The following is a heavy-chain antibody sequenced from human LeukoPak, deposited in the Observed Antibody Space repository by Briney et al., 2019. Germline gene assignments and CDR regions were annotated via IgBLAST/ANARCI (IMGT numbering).Heavy chain of an antibody. J-gene: IGHJ6*03. CDR2: MSHNSGT. CDR1: GYSLSSGYY. V-gene: IGHV4-38-2*01. CDR3: ESCDASGVSASNYYCMDA. D-gene: IGHD3-10*01. Sequence: PSETLSLTCAVSGYSLSSGYYWCCSRQPPGKGLEWIVSMSHNSGTYYNPSLKSRVTISIDKSKNQFSLRLSSLTAADTAVYYCESCDASGVSASNYYCMDAWGKGTPVTVSS.